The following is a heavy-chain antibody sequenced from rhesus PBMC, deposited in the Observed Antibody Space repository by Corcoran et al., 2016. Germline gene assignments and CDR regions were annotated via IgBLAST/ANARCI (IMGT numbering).Heavy chain of an antibody. D-gene: IGHD4-23*01. CDR3: AKDRIQTDFDY. Sequence: EVQLVESGGGLVQPGGSLRLSCAVSGFTFSSSGMYWVRQAPGKGLEWISAINSGGGSTYYANSVKGRFTISRDNSKNTLSLQMNSLRAEDTAVYYCAKDRIQTDFDYWGQGVLVTVSS. V-gene: IGHV3S25*01. CDR1: GFTFSSSG. J-gene: IGHJ4*01. CDR2: INSGGGST.